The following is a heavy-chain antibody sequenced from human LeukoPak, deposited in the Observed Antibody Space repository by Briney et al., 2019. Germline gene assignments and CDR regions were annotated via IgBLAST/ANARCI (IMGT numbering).Heavy chain of an antibody. CDR2: IWYDGSNE. CDR3: ARARRPFGEAPRGMDV. Sequence: GRSLRLSCAASGFTFSSYGMHWVRQAPGKGLEWVAVIWYDGSNEYYADSVKGRFTISRDNSKNTLYLHMNSLRAEDTAVYYCARARRPFGEAPRGMDVWGQGTTVTVSS. D-gene: IGHD3-10*01. V-gene: IGHV3-33*01. CDR1: GFTFSSYG. J-gene: IGHJ6*02.